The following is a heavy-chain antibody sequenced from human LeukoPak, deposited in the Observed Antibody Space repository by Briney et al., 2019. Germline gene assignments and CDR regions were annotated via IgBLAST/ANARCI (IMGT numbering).Heavy chain of an antibody. CDR2: ISSSGSTI. J-gene: IGHJ4*02. Sequence: GGSLRLSCAASGFTFSDYYMSWIRQAPGKGLEWVSYISSSGSTIYYADSVKGRFTISRDNAKNSLYLQMNSLRADDTAVYYCAMLRGYSSGWSIDYWGQGTLVTVSS. CDR3: AMLRGYSSGWSIDY. D-gene: IGHD6-19*01. CDR1: GFTFSDYY. V-gene: IGHV3-11*01.